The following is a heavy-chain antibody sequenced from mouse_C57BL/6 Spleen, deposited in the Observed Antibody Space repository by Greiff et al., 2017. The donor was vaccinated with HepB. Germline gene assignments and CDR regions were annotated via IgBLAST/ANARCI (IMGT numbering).Heavy chain of an antibody. D-gene: IGHD1-1*01. CDR1: GYTFTDYN. CDR3: ARDYYGPFAY. Sequence: EVKLVESGPELVKPGASVKIPCKASGYTFTDYNMDWVKQSHGKSLEWIGDINPNNGGTIYNQKFKGKATLTVDKSSSTAYMELRSLTSEDTAVYYCARDYYGPFAYWGQGTLVTVSA. V-gene: IGHV1-18*01. CDR2: INPNNGGT. J-gene: IGHJ3*01.